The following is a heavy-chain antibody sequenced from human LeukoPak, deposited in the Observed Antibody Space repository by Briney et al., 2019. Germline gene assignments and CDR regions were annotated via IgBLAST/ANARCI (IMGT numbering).Heavy chain of an antibody. CDR1: GDSISSSSYY. Sequence: SETLSLSCTVSGDSISSSSYYWGWIRQPPGKGLEWIGSIYYSGSTYHNPSLKSRVTISVDTSKNQFSLNPTSVTAADTAVYYCARTDYYGGGIFYYYGSDLWGQGTMVTVSS. V-gene: IGHV4-39*07. CDR3: ARTDYYGGGIFYYYGSDL. CDR2: IYYSGST. J-gene: IGHJ3*01. D-gene: IGHD3-10*01.